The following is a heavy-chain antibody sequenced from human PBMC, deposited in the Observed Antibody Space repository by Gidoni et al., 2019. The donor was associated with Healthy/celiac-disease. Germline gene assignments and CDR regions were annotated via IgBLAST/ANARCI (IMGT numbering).Heavy chain of an antibody. CDR2: IYYSGST. V-gene: IGHV4-59*01. CDR1: GGSISSYY. Sequence: QVQLQESGPGLVTPSETLSLTCTVSGGSISSYYWSWIRQPPGKGLEWIGYIYYSGSTNYNPSLKSRVTISVDTSKNQFSLKLSSVTAADTAVYYCARAARRITMIVVVNDAFDIWGQGTMVTVSS. J-gene: IGHJ3*02. CDR3: ARAARRITMIVVVNDAFDI. D-gene: IGHD3-22*01.